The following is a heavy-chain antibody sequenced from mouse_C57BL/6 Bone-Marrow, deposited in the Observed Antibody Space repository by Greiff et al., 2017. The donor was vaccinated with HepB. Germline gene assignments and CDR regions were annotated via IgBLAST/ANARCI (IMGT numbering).Heavy chain of an antibody. D-gene: IGHD1-1*01. CDR1: GYTFTDYD. CDR2: IDPETGGT. CDR3: TSYYGSSVDY. J-gene: IGHJ2*01. Sequence: QVQLQQSGAELVRPGASVTLSCKASGYTFTDYDMHWVKQTPVHGLEWIGAIDPETGGTAYNQKFKGKAILTADKSSSTAYMELRSLTSEDSAVYYCTSYYGSSVDYWGQGTTLTVSS. V-gene: IGHV1-15*01.